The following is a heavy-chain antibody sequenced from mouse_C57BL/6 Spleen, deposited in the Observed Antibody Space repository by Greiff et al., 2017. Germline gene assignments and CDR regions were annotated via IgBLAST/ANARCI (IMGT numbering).Heavy chain of an antibody. V-gene: IGHV1-82*01. Sequence: VKLQESGPELVKPGASVKISCKASGYAFSSSWMNWVKQRPGKGLEWIGRMYPGDGDTNYNGKFKGKATLTADKSSSTAYMQLSSLTSEDSAVYFCARGFITTVVPLDYWGQGTTLTVSS. CDR2: MYPGDGDT. CDR1: GYAFSSSW. CDR3: ARGFITTVVPLDY. D-gene: IGHD1-1*01. J-gene: IGHJ2*01.